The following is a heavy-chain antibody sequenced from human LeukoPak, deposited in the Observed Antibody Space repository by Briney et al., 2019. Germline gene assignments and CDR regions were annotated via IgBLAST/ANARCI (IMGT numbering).Heavy chain of an antibody. V-gene: IGHV4-39*01. Sequence: SETLSLTCTVSGGSISRSSHYWGWIRQPPGKGLGWIGSIYYSGSTYYNPSLKSRVTISIDTSKNQFSLKLSSVTAADTAVYYCARPAAGTDFWYFDLWGRGTLVTVSS. CDR2: IYYSGST. J-gene: IGHJ2*01. CDR3: ARPAAGTDFWYFDL. CDR1: GGSISRSSHY. D-gene: IGHD6-13*01.